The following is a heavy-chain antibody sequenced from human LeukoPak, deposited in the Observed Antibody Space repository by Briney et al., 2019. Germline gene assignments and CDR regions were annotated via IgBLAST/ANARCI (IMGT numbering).Heavy chain of an antibody. Sequence: ASVKVSCKASGYTFTGYYMRWVRQAPGQGLEWMGWINPNSGGTNYAQKFQGRVTMTRDTSISTAYMELSRLRSDDTAVYYCARDVVVAATTAMGYWGQGTLVTVSS. CDR3: ARDVVVAATTAMGY. V-gene: IGHV1-2*02. D-gene: IGHD2-15*01. J-gene: IGHJ4*02. CDR2: INPNSGGT. CDR1: GYTFTGYY.